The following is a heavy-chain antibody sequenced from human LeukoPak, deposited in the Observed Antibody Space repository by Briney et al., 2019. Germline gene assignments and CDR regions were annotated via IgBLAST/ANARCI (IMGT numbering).Heavy chain of an antibody. Sequence: SETLSLTCTVSGGSISSGSYYWSWIRQPAGKGLEWIGRIYTSGSTNYNPSLKSRVTISVDTSKNQFSLKLSSVTAADTAVYYCAREKVTFDYWGQGTPVTVSS. V-gene: IGHV4-61*02. D-gene: IGHD2-21*02. CDR1: GGSISSGSYY. J-gene: IGHJ4*02. CDR3: AREKVTFDY. CDR2: IYTSGST.